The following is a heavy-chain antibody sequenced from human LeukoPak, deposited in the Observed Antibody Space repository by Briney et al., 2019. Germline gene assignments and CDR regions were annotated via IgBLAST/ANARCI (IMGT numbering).Heavy chain of an antibody. CDR3: ARDRLAWLFLSGVDY. V-gene: IGHV3-33*01. CDR2: IWYDGSNK. D-gene: IGHD3-22*01. Sequence: LAGESLRLSCAASGFTFSSYGMHWVRQAPGKGLEWVAVIWYDGSNKYYADSVKGRFTISRDNSKNTLYLQMNSLRAEDTAVYYCARDRLAWLFLSGVDYWGQGTLVTVSS. J-gene: IGHJ4*02. CDR1: GFTFSSYG.